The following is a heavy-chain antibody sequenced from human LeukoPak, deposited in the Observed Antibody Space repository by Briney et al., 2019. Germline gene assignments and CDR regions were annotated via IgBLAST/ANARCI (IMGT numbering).Heavy chain of an antibody. CDR3: ARDSGWSFDY. D-gene: IGHD2-15*01. V-gene: IGHV3-48*01. Sequence: PGGSLRLSCAASGFTFSLYSMNWVRQAPGKGLEWVSYLGDDIYYADSVEGRFTISRDNAKNSLYLQMNSLRAEDTAVYYCARDSGWSFDYWGQGTLVTVSS. CDR1: GFTFSLYS. CDR2: LGDDI. J-gene: IGHJ4*02.